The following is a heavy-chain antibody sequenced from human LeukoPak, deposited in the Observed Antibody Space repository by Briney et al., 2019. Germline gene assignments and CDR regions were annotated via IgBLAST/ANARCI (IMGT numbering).Heavy chain of an antibody. CDR1: GGSISSYY. D-gene: IGHD6-19*01. V-gene: IGHV4-59*08. CDR2: IYYSGST. Sequence: SETLSLTCTVPGGSISSYYWSWIRQPPGKGLEWIGYIYYSGSTNYNPSLKSRVTISVDTSKNQFSLKLSSVTAADTAVYYCARLGVAGRVLDYWGQGTLVTVSS. CDR3: ARLGVAGRVLDY. J-gene: IGHJ4*02.